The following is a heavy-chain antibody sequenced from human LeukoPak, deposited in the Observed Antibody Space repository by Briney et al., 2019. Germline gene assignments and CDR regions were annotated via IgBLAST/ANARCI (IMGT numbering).Heavy chain of an antibody. D-gene: IGHD2-15*01. CDR1: GFTFSSYA. Sequence: GGSLRLSSAASGFTFSSYAMSSVRQAPGKGLEWVSAIGGSGGSTYYADSVKGLFTISRDNSKNTLYLQMNSLRAEDTAVYYCAKDGHIVVAVAATWGYFDYWGQGTLVTVSS. CDR2: IGGSGGST. V-gene: IGHV3-23*01. J-gene: IGHJ4*02. CDR3: AKDGHIVVAVAATWGYFDY.